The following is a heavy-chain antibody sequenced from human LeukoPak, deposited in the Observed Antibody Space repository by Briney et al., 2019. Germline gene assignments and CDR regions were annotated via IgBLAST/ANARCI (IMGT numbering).Heavy chain of an antibody. J-gene: IGHJ4*02. V-gene: IGHV4-39*01. Sequence: SETLSLTCAVSGGSISSSSYYWGWIRQPPGKGLEWVGTIYYSGSTYYNPSLKSRVTISVDTSKNQFSLKPSSVTAADTAVYYCARQGWSRASGYYFDYWGQGTLVTVSS. CDR3: ARQGWSRASGYYFDY. D-gene: IGHD1-14*01. CDR1: GGSISSSSYY. CDR2: IYYSGST.